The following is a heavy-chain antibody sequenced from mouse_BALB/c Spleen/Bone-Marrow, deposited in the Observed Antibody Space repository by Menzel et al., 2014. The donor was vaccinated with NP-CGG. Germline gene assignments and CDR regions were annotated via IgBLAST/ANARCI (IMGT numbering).Heavy chain of an antibody. CDR3: ARWLLPYYAMDY. V-gene: IGHV1S56*01. Sequence: QVQLQQSGPELVKPGASVRMSCKASGYTFTTYYIHWVQPRPGQGLEWIGWIYPRNVNTNYNEKFRGKATLTADKSSSTAYMQLSSLTSEDSAVYFCARWLLPYYAMDYWGQGTSVTVSS. CDR1: GYTFTTYY. J-gene: IGHJ4*01. D-gene: IGHD2-3*01. CDR2: IYPRNVNT.